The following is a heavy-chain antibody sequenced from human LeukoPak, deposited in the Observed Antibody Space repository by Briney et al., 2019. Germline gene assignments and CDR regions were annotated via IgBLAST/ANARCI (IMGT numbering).Heavy chain of an antibody. CDR3: ARMVATARGAFDI. J-gene: IGHJ3*02. V-gene: IGHV1-2*02. CDR1: GYTFTGYY. Sequence: ASVEVSCKASGYTFTGYYMHWVRQAPGQGLEWMGWINPNSGGTNYAQKFQGRVTMTRDTSISTAYMELSRLRSDDTAVYYCARMVATARGAFDIWGQGTMVTVSS. CDR2: INPNSGGT. D-gene: IGHD5-12*01.